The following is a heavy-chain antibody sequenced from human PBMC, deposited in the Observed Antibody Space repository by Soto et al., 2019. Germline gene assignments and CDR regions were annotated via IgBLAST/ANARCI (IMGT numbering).Heavy chain of an antibody. Sequence: EVRLLESGGGLVQPGGSLRLSCAASGFTFGTFAMSWVRQAPGKGLLWVSTISGGGDVTFYADSVKGRFAISRDNSRNTVYLHLNRLRPEDTAIYYCSRDYGSYSGYDRTDLFDYWGQGALVTVSS. J-gene: IGHJ4*02. D-gene: IGHD5-12*01. V-gene: IGHV3-23*01. CDR2: ISGGGDVT. CDR3: SRDYGSYSGYDRTDLFDY. CDR1: GFTFGTFA.